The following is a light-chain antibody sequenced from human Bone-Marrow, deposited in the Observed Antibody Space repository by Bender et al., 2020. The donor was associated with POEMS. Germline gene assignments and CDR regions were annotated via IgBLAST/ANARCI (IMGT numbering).Light chain of an antibody. CDR3: CSYTNRRPSVV. Sequence: QSALTQPASVSGSPGQSITISCTGTSSDVGTYDRVSWYQQPPGTAPKLIIYEVSNRPSGVPDRFFGSKSGNTASLTVSGLQADDEANYYCCSYTNRRPSVVFGGGTKLTVL. CDR1: SSDVGTYDR. J-gene: IGLJ2*01. CDR2: EVS. V-gene: IGLV2-18*02.